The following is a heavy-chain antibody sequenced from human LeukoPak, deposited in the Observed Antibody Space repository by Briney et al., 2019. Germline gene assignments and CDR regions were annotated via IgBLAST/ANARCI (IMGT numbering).Heavy chain of an antibody. CDR1: GFTFSSYA. D-gene: IGHD6-19*01. Sequence: PGGSLRLSCAASGFTFSSYAMSWVRQAPGKGLEWVSVISGSGETTYYADSVKAQFTISRDNSKNTLYLQMSSLTAEDTAVYYCAREGVAGSGWYFDLWGRGTLVTVSS. J-gene: IGHJ2*01. CDR2: ISGSGETT. CDR3: AREGVAGSGWYFDL. V-gene: IGHV3-23*01.